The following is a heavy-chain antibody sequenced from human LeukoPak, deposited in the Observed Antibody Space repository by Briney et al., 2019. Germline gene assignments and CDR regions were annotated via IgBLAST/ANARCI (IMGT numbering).Heavy chain of an antibody. V-gene: IGHV3-48*01. CDR1: GFTFSSYE. D-gene: IGHD3-22*01. CDR2: ISSSSSTI. Sequence: GGSLRLSCAASGFTFSSYEMNWVRQAPGKGLEWVSYISSSSSTIYYADSVKGRFTISRDNAKNSLYLQMNSLRAEDTAVYYCAKDHYYDSSGYYPALDYYMDVWGKGTTVTVSS. J-gene: IGHJ6*03. CDR3: AKDHYYDSSGYYPALDYYMDV.